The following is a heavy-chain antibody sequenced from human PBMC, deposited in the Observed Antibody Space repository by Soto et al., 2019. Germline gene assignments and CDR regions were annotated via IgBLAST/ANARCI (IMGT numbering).Heavy chain of an antibody. CDR1: GFSLSSSGVG. V-gene: IGHV2-5*02. D-gene: IGHD3-22*01. CDR3: VRDSSGYYVFDY. Sequence: QITLKESGPTLVKPTQTLTLTCTFSGFSLSSSGVGVGWIRQPPGKALEWLALIYWDDDKRYSPSLKSRLSITRDTSKNQVVLTMTNMDPVDTATYYCVRDSSGYYVFDYWGQGTLVTVSS. CDR2: IYWDDDK. J-gene: IGHJ4*02.